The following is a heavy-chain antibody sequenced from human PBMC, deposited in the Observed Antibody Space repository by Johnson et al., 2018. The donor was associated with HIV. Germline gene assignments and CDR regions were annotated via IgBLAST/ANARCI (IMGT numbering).Heavy chain of an antibody. CDR1: GFTFTNAW. V-gene: IGHV3-15*05. CDR2: IKSKTDGGTT. Sequence: EVQLVESGGGLVKPGGSLRLSCAASGFTFTNAWMSWVRQAPGRGLAWVGRIKSKTDGGTTDYAAPVKGKFSISRDDSKNTLYLQMNSLKTEDTAVYYCSTDQLQQLVHDAFDIWGQGTMVTVSS. D-gene: IGHD6-13*01. CDR3: STDQLQQLVHDAFDI. J-gene: IGHJ3*02.